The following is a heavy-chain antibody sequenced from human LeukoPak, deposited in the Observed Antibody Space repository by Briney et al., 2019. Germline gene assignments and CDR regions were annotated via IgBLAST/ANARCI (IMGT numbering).Heavy chain of an antibody. J-gene: IGHJ4*02. V-gene: IGHV3-30*18. CDR2: ISYDGSNK. CDR3: AKDLEYYDILTGLIVKNYLDY. Sequence: GGSLRLSCAASGFTFSSYGMHWVRQAPGKGLEWVAVISYDGSNKYYADSVKGRFTISRDNSKNTLYLQMNSLRAEDTAVYYCAKDLEYYDILTGLIVKNYLDYWGQGTLVTVSS. CDR1: GFTFSSYG. D-gene: IGHD3-9*01.